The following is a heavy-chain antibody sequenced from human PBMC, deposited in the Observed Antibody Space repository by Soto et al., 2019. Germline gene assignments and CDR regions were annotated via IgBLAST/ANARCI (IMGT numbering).Heavy chain of an antibody. J-gene: IGHJ3*02. Sequence: QVQLQESGPGLVKPSETLSLTCTVSGDSISGYYWSWIRQPPGRGLEWIGYVYWTGSTNYNPSLKIRVTILIDTSKNQFSLRLSSVTAADTALYYCARPSYYYGSGSFALDIWGQGTMITVSS. CDR2: VYWTGST. D-gene: IGHD3-10*01. CDR1: GDSISGYY. CDR3: ARPSYYYGSGSFALDI. V-gene: IGHV4-59*08.